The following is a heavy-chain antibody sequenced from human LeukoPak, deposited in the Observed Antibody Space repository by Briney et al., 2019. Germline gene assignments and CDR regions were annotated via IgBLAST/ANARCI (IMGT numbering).Heavy chain of an antibody. D-gene: IGHD3-10*01. J-gene: IGHJ6*02. CDR2: IYYSGST. CDR1: GGSISIYY. V-gene: IGHV4-59*01. Sequence: SETLSLTCTVSGGSISIYYGSWLRQPPGKGLEWIGYIYYSGSTNYNPSLKSRVTISVETSKNQFFLKLSSVTAADTAVYYCARVGMVRGVIINYGMDVWGQGTTVTVSS. CDR3: ARVGMVRGVIINYGMDV.